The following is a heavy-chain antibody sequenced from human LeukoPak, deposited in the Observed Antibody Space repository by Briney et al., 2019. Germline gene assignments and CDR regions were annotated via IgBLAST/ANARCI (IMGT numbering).Heavy chain of an antibody. CDR1: GLTFSNYW. Sequence: GGSLRLSCAASGLTFSNYWMDWVRQAPGKGLEWVANIKQDGSEKNYVDSVKGRFTISRDNAKNSLYLQMNTLRADDTAVYYCARDGFGTGSNWGQGTLVTVSS. J-gene: IGHJ4*02. D-gene: IGHD3-16*01. CDR3: ARDGFGTGSN. CDR2: IKQDGSEK. V-gene: IGHV3-7*03.